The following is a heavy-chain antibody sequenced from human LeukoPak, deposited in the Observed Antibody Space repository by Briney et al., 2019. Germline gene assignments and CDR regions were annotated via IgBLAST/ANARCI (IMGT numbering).Heavy chain of an antibody. J-gene: IGHJ4*02. Sequence: SETLSLRCTISGDSIGSNYWHWVRQPPGKGLEWIGFINYSGNTNHNPSLKSRVTVSVDTSKNQVSLKVTSVTAADTAVYYCARHWGIAAPADYWGQGTLVTVSS. V-gene: IGHV4-59*01. D-gene: IGHD6-6*01. CDR2: INYSGNT. CDR1: GDSIGSNY. CDR3: ARHWGIAAPADY.